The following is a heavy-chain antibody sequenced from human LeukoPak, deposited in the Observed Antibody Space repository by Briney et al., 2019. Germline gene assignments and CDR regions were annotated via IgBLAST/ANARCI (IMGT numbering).Heavy chain of an antibody. Sequence: GGSLRLSCVASGFSFDRYSMHWVRQAPGKGLEWVAFIQYDGSNKYGDSMKGRFTISRDNSKNTLYLQMSSLRSEDTAVYYCAKAADDFDIWGQGTMVTVSS. J-gene: IGHJ3*02. CDR1: GFSFDRYS. CDR3: AKAADDFDI. V-gene: IGHV3-30*02. CDR2: IQYDGSNK.